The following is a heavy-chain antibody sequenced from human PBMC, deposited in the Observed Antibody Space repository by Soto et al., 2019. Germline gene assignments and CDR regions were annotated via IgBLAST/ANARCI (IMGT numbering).Heavy chain of an antibody. CDR3: AKDRYRGYCSGGSCSSNV. D-gene: IGHD2-15*01. V-gene: IGHV3-30*18. Sequence: GGSLRLSCAASGFTFSSYGMHWVRQAPGKGLEWVAVISYDGSNKYYADSVKGRFTISRDNSKNTLYLQMNSLRAEDTAVYYCAKDRYRGYCSGGSCSSNVWGKGTTVTVSS. CDR2: ISYDGSNK. CDR1: GFTFSSYG. J-gene: IGHJ6*04.